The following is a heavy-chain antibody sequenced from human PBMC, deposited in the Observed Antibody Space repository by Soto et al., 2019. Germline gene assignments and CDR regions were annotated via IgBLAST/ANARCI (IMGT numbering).Heavy chain of an antibody. Sequence: EVQLVESGGGLVQPGGSLRLSCAASGFTFSSYWMHWVRQAPGKGLVWVSRINSDGSSTSYADSVKGRFTISRDNAKNTLYLQMNSLRAEDTAVYYCLSSGYYLDAFDIWGQGTMVTVSS. CDR3: LSSGYYLDAFDI. CDR1: GFTFSSYW. CDR2: INSDGSST. J-gene: IGHJ3*02. V-gene: IGHV3-74*01. D-gene: IGHD3-22*01.